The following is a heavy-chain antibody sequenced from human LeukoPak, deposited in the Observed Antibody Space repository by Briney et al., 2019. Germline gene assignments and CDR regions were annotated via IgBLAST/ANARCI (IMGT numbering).Heavy chain of an antibody. V-gene: IGHV3-23*01. CDR3: AKAPITMVRGVIPNFDY. Sequence: GGSLRLSCAASGFTFSSYAMSWVRQALGKGLEWVSAISGSGGSTYYADSVKGRFTISRDNSKNTLYLQMNSLRAEDTAVYYCAKAPITMVRGVIPNFDYWGQGTLVTVSS. J-gene: IGHJ4*02. CDR1: GFTFSSYA. D-gene: IGHD3-10*01. CDR2: ISGSGGST.